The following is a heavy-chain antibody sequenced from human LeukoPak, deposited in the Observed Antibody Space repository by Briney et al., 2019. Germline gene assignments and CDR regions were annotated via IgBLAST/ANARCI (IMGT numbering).Heavy chain of an antibody. CDR2: IYYSGST. J-gene: IGHJ6*04. CDR1: AGSISSSSYY. Sequence: SETLSLTCTVSAGSISSSSYYWGWIRQPPGKGLEWIGSIYYSGSTYYNPSLKSRVTISVDTSKNQFSLKLSSVTAADTAVYYCARAGMYVDVWGKGTTVTVSS. V-gene: IGHV4-39*07. CDR3: ARAGMYVDV. D-gene: IGHD2-8*01.